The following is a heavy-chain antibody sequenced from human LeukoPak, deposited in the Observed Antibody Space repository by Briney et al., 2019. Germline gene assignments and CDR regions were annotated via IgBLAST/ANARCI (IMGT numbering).Heavy chain of an antibody. CDR2: ISPDGSGE. Sequence: GGSLRLSCAASGFTFNQNWMNWVRQAPGKGLEWVANISPDGSGEYYVDSVKGRFTISRDNAKNSVLLQMNSLRDEDTAVYYCAVSGGSGFGWGQGTMVSV. J-gene: IGHJ3*01. CDR1: GFTFNQNW. CDR3: AVSGGSGFG. V-gene: IGHV3-7*02. D-gene: IGHD3-10*01.